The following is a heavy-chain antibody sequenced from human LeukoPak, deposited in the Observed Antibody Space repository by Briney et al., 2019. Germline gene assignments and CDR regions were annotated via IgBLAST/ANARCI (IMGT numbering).Heavy chain of an antibody. D-gene: IGHD6-25*01. CDR2: IYYSGST. CDR1: GGSISSGSYY. Sequence: SETLSLTCTVSGGSISSGSYYWSWIRQPPGKGLEWIGYIYYSGSTNYNPSLKSRVTISVDTSKNQSSLKLSSVTAADTAVYYCARELHSGRFDPWGQGTLVTVSS. V-gene: IGHV4-61*01. CDR3: ARELHSGRFDP. J-gene: IGHJ5*02.